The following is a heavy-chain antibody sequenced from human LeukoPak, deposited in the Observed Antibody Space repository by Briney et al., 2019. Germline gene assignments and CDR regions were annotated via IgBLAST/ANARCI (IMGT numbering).Heavy chain of an antibody. J-gene: IGHJ4*02. CDR1: GGSISSSSYY. CDR2: IYYSGST. Sequence: SETLSLTCTVSGGSISSSSYYWGWIRQPPGKGLEWIGSIYYSGSTYYNPSLKSRVTISVDTSKNQFSLKLSSVTAADTAVYYCARLYGYNVLFDYWGQGTLVTVSS. CDR3: ARLYGYNVLFDY. V-gene: IGHV4-39*01. D-gene: IGHD5-24*01.